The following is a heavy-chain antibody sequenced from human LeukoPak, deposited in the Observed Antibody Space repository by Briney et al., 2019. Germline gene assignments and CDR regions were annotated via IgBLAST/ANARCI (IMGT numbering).Heavy chain of an antibody. V-gene: IGHV1-69*13. Sequence: GASVKVSCKASGGTFSSYAISWVRQAPGQGLEWMGGIIPIFGTANYAQKFQGRVTITADESTSTAYVELSSLRSEDTAVYYCARDIFRRSAAGTFWFDPWGQGTLVTVSS. D-gene: IGHD6-13*01. J-gene: IGHJ5*02. CDR2: IIPIFGTA. CDR1: GGTFSSYA. CDR3: ARDIFRRSAAGTFWFDP.